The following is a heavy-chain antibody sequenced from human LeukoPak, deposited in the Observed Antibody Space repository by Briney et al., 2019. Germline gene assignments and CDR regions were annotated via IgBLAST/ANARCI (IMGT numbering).Heavy chain of an antibody. J-gene: IGHJ4*02. CDR2: INSDGRST. V-gene: IGHV3-74*01. CDR3: ARNSNGMSD. CDR1: GFTFTNYG. Sequence: PGGSLRLSCVASGFTFTNYGMMWVRQAPGKGLVWVSYINSDGRSTTYADSVKGRFTISRDNAKYTLYLQMSSLRAEDTAMYYCARNSNGMSDWGQGTLVIVSS. D-gene: IGHD2-8*01.